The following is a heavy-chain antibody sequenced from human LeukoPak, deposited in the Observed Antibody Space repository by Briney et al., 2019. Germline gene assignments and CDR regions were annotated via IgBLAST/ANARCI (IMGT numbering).Heavy chain of an antibody. Sequence: SETLSLTCTVSGGSISSGSYYWSWIRQPAGKGLEWIGSIYYSGSTYYNPSLKSRVTISVDTSKNQFSLKLSSVTAADTAVYYCAREDTAMDKGKDDAFDIWGQGTMVTVSS. D-gene: IGHD5-18*01. CDR3: AREDTAMDKGKDDAFDI. J-gene: IGHJ3*02. CDR1: GGSISSGSYY. V-gene: IGHV4-39*07. CDR2: IYYSGST.